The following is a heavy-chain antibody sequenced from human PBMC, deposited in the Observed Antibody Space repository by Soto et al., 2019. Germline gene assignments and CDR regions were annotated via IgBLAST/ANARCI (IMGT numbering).Heavy chain of an antibody. V-gene: IGHV3-23*01. D-gene: IGHD2-15*01. CDR3: AKDALVGGGLSAFDY. J-gene: IGHJ4*02. CDR2: ISRSGDTS. CDR1: GFTFDNYV. Sequence: PGGSLRLSCAASGFTFDNYVMTWVRQAPGKGLEWVSAISRSGDTSYYADSAKGRFTISRDNSKSRLYLEMSRLRAEDTALYYCAKDALVGGGLSAFDYWGQGILVTVSS.